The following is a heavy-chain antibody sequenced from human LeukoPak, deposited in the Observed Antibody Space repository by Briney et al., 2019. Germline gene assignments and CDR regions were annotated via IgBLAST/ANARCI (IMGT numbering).Heavy chain of an antibody. CDR1: GFSFSTYW. CDR2: INEDGTTI. CDR3: VRDFSGAVDS. V-gene: IGHV3-74*01. J-gene: IGHJ4*02. Sequence: SGGSLRLSCAASGFSFSTYWMHWVRQVPGRGLVWVSRINEDGTTITYADSVKGRFTISRDDAKNTLYLQTNSLRADDTAIYYCVRDFSGAVDSWGQGTLVTVSS. D-gene: IGHD1-26*01.